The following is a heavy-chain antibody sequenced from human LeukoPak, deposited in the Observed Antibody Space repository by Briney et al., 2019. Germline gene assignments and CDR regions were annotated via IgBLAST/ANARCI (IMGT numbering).Heavy chain of an antibody. CDR1: GFPFGTYG. CDR3: ARGVPPDI. Sequence: GESMRLSCAASGFPFGTYGMYWVRQAPGKGLEWVAVILNDGSNKYYVDSVKGRFTISRANSKNTLYLQMNSLRAEDTAMYYCARGVPPDIWGQGTMVT. J-gene: IGHJ3*02. D-gene: IGHD5/OR15-5a*01. CDR2: ILNDGSNK. V-gene: IGHV3-33*01.